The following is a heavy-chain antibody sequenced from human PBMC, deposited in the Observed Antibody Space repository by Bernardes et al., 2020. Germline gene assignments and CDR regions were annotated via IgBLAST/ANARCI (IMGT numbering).Heavy chain of an antibody. CDR3: ARADLGEVAFDI. CDR2: ISGSGDSI. D-gene: IGHD3-16*01. Sequence: GGSLRLSCAASGFTFSSYSMSWVRQAPGKGLEWVSAISGSGDSIYYADSVKGRFTISRGQNTLSLQMNSLRAEDTAVYYCARADLGEVAFDIWGQGTMVTVSS. CDR1: GFTFSSYS. V-gene: IGHV3-23*01. J-gene: IGHJ3*02.